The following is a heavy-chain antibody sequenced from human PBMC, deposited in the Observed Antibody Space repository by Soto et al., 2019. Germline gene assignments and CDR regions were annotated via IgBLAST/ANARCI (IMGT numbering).Heavy chain of an antibody. Sequence: PGGSLRLSCAASGFTFSSYAMSWVRQAPGKGLEWVSAISGSGGSTYYADSVKGRFTISRDNSKNTLYLQMNSLRAEDTAVYYCAKAGGYSYGFDYYYYGMDVWGQGTTVTVSS. J-gene: IGHJ6*02. CDR2: ISGSGGST. D-gene: IGHD5-18*01. CDR3: AKAGGYSYGFDYYYYGMDV. V-gene: IGHV3-23*01. CDR1: GFTFSSYA.